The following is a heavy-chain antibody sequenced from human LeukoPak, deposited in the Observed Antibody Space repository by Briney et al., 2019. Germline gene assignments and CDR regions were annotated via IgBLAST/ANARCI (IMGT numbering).Heavy chain of an antibody. CDR3: ATGCSSTSCYLDYYYYMDV. CDR1: GYTLTELS. Sequence: GASVKVSCKVSGYTLTELSMHWVRQAPGKGLEWVGGFYPEDGETIYAQKFQGRVTMTEDTSTDTAYMELSSLRSEDTAVYYCATGCSSTSCYLDYYYYMDVWGKGTTVTVSS. CDR2: FYPEDGET. D-gene: IGHD2-2*01. J-gene: IGHJ6*03. V-gene: IGHV1-24*01.